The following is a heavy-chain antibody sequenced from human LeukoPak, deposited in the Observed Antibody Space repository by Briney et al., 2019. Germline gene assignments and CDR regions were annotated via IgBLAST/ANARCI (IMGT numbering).Heavy chain of an antibody. CDR2: ISSSGSAI. J-gene: IGHJ4*02. Sequence: GGSLRPSCAASGFTFSSYEMNWVRQAPGKGLEWVSKISSSGSAIYYADSVKGRFTISRDNAKSTLYLQMNSLRVEDTAVYYCARGGSLGYWGQGTLVTVSS. CDR3: ARGGSLGY. D-gene: IGHD6-19*01. CDR1: GFTFSSYE. V-gene: IGHV3-48*03.